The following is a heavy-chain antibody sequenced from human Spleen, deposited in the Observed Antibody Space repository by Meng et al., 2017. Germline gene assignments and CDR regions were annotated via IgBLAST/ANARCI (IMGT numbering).Heavy chain of an antibody. CDR3: ARRSGSSWYEPFDF. Sequence: SCKGSGYTFATFWIGWVRQMPGKGLEWLGIIYPGDSDTRYSPSFQGQVTISADKSITTAYLQWTNMKASDTAIYYCARRSGSSWYEPFDFWGQGTLVTVS. CDR1: GYTFATFW. V-gene: IGHV5-51*01. CDR2: IYPGDSDT. D-gene: IGHD6-13*01. J-gene: IGHJ4*02.